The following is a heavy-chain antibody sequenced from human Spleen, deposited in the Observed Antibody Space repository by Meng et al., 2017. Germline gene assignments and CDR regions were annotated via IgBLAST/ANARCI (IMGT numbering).Heavy chain of an antibody. CDR2: IYYSGST. V-gene: IGHV4-39*07. CDR1: GGSISTSSHY. J-gene: IGHJ4*02. CDR3: AREVWFGELTYDY. Sequence: SETLSLTCTVSGGSISTSSHYWGWIRQSPGKGLEWIGSIYYSGSTYYNPSLKSRVTISVDTSKNQFSLKLSSVTAADTAVYYCAREVWFGELTYDYWGQGTLVTVSS. D-gene: IGHD3-10*01.